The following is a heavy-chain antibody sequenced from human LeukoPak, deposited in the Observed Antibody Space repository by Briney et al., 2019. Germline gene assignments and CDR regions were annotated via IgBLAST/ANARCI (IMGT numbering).Heavy chain of an antibody. J-gene: IGHJ5*02. D-gene: IGHD5-12*01. Sequence: SETLSLTCTVSGGSVRSYYWTWIRQPPGKGLEWIGHISYSGSTNYNPSLKSRVTISVDTSKNQFSLKLSSVTAADTAVYYCAGGGSGYALDWFDPWGQGTLVTVSS. CDR1: GGSVRSYY. V-gene: IGHV4-59*02. CDR3: AGGGSGYALDWFDP. CDR2: ISYSGST.